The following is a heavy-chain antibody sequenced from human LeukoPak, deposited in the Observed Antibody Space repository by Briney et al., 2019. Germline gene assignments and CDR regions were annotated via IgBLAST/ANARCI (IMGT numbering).Heavy chain of an antibody. Sequence: SETLSLTCTVYGGSFSGYYWSWIRQPPGKGLEWIGEINHSGSTNYNPSLKSRVTISVDTSKNQFSLKLSSVTAADTAVYYCARFNARSSIAARWGLGTLVTVSS. CDR1: GGSFSGYY. CDR3: ARFNARSSIAAR. CDR2: INHSGST. J-gene: IGHJ4*02. V-gene: IGHV4-34*01. D-gene: IGHD6-6*01.